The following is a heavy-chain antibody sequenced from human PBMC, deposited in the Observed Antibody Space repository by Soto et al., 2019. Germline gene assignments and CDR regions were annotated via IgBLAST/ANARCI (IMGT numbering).Heavy chain of an antibody. CDR2: ISSSSSYI. Sequence: EVQLVESGGGLVKPGGSLRLSCAASGFTFSSYSMNWVRQAPGKGLEWVSSISSSSSYIYYADSVKGRFTISRDNAKNPLYLQMNSLRAEDTAVYYCARDFPFGEVIVNYGMDVWGQGTTVTVSS. CDR1: GFTFSSYS. D-gene: IGHD3-16*02. V-gene: IGHV3-21*01. J-gene: IGHJ6*02. CDR3: ARDFPFGEVIVNYGMDV.